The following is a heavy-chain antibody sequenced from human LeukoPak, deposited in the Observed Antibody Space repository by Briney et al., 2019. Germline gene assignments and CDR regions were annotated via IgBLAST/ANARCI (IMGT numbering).Heavy chain of an antibody. V-gene: IGHV3-7*01. Sequence: GGSLRLSCAASGFTFSNYWMNWVRQAPGKGLEGVANIKQDGSDKYYVDSVKGRFTISRDNAKNSLYLQMNSLRAEDTAVYYCAREKGNYDGYYNYYMDVWGKGTTVTVSS. CDR1: GFTFSNYW. D-gene: IGHD4-11*01. CDR2: IKQDGSDK. CDR3: AREKGNYDGYYNYYMDV. J-gene: IGHJ6*03.